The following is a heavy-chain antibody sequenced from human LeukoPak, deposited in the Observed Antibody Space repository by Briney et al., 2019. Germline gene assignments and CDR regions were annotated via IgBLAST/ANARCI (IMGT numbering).Heavy chain of an antibody. CDR2: IKQDGSEK. D-gene: IGHD3-16*01. J-gene: IGHJ4*02. Sequence: GGSLRLSCAASGFTFSNFWMSWVRQAPGKGLEWLANIKQDGSEKYYVDSVKGRFTISRDNAKNSLYLQMNSLRAEDTALYYCASLGYWGQGTLVTVSS. CDR3: ASLGY. CDR1: GFTFSNFW. V-gene: IGHV3-7*01.